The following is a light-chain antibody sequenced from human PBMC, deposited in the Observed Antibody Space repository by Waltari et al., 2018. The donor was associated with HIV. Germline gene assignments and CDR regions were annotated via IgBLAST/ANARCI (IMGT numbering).Light chain of an antibody. CDR2: EVT. J-gene: IGLJ3*02. CDR3: SSYTNITTRL. V-gene: IGLV2-14*01. CDR1: SSDVRDNNY. Sequence: QSALTQPASVFGSPGQSITMSCTGTSSDVRDNNYVSWYQQHPGKAPKLIIYEVTYRPSGVSDRFSGSKSGDTASLTISGLQAEDEADYYCSSYTNITTRLFVGGTRLTVL.